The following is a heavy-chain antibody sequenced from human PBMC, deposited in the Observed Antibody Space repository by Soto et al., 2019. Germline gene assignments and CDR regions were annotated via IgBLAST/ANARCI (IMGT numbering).Heavy chain of an antibody. CDR3: ARPRSGLQEIDI. Sequence: PSETLSLTCAVYGGSFSGYYWSWIRQPPGKGLEWIGEINHSGSTNYNPSLKSRVTISVDTSKNQFSLKLSSVTAADTAVYYCARPRSGLQEIDIWGQGTMVTVSS. V-gene: IGHV4-34*01. J-gene: IGHJ3*02. CDR1: GGSFSGYY. CDR2: INHSGST. D-gene: IGHD3-10*01.